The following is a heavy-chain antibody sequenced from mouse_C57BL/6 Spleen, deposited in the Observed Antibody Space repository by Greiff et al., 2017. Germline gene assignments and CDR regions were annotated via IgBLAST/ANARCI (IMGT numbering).Heavy chain of an antibody. Sequence: EVQLVESGGGLVKPGGSLKLSCAASGFTFSSYAMSWVRQTPEKRLEWVATISDGGSYTYYPDNVKGRFTISRDNAKNNLYLQMSHLKSEDTAMYYCAREEDYSYARDYWGQGTSVTVSS. CDR3: AREEDYSYARDY. D-gene: IGHD1-1*01. CDR1: GFTFSSYA. J-gene: IGHJ4*01. V-gene: IGHV5-4*01. CDR2: ISDGGSYT.